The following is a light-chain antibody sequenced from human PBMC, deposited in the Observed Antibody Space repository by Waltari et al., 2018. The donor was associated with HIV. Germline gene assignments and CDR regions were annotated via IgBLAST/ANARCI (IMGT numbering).Light chain of an antibody. Sequence: QSVLTQPPSVSAAPGQKVTISCSGSRSNIGNNFVSCYQQLPGPAPKLLIDENYRRPAGIPDRFAGSKAGTSATLGSTGLQTGDEADYYCATWDSSLSAVVFGGGTKLSVL. CDR2: ENY. CDR3: ATWDSSLSAVV. J-gene: IGLJ3*02. CDR1: RSNIGNNF. V-gene: IGLV1-51*02.